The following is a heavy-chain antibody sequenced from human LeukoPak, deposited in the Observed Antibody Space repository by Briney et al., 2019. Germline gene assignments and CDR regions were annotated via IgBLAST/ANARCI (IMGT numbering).Heavy chain of an antibody. J-gene: IGHJ4*02. V-gene: IGHV4-30-2*01. CDR2: IYHSGST. CDR3: ARRGGLILAAAGTDFDY. Sequence: PSETLSLTCTVSGGSISSGGYYWSWIRQPPGKGLEWIGYIYHSGSTYYNPSLKSRVTISVDRSKNQFSLKLSSVTAADTAVYYCARRGGLILAAAGTDFDYWGQGTLVTVSS. CDR1: GGSISSGGYY. D-gene: IGHD6-13*01.